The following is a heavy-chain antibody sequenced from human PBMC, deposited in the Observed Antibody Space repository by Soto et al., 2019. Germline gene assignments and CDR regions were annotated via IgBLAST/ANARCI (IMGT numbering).Heavy chain of an antibody. Sequence: GASLKISCKASGYSFTTYWIAWVRQMPGKGLELMGIINPGDFDTRYSPSFQGQVTISADRSISTAYLQWSSLKASDTAMYYCARHEQFYYSYYGMDVWGQGTTVTVSS. V-gene: IGHV5-51*01. CDR1: GYSFTTYW. CDR3: ARHEQFYYSYYGMDV. J-gene: IGHJ6*02. CDR2: INPGDFDT.